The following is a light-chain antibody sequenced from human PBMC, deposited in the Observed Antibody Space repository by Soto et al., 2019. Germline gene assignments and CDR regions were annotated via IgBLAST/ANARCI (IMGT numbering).Light chain of an antibody. CDR2: KAS. V-gene: IGKV1-5*03. J-gene: IGKJ1*01. CDR3: QQYTSYWT. CDR1: QSISSW. Sequence: DIQMTQSPSTLSASVGDRVTITCRASQSISSWLAWYQQKPGKAPKLLIYKASSLESGVPSRFSRSGSGTEFTLTISSLQPDDFANYYCQQYTSYWTFGQGTKVEIK.